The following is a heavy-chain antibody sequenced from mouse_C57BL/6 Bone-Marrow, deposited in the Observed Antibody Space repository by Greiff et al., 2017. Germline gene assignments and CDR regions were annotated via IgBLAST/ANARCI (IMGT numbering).Heavy chain of an antibody. V-gene: IGHV5-6*02. J-gene: IGHJ2*01. Sequence: DVMLVESGGDLVKPGGSLKLSCAASGFTFSSYGMSWVRQTPDKRLEWVATISSGGSYTYYPDSVKGRFTISRDNAKNTLYLQMSSLMSEDTAMYYCARRGYLLDYWGQGTTLTVSS. CDR3: ARRGYLLDY. CDR1: GFTFSSYG. CDR2: ISSGGSYT. D-gene: IGHD5-1*01.